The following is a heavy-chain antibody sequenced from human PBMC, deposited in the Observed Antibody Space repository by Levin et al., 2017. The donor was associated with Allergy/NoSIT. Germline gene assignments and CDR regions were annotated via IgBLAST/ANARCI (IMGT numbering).Heavy chain of an antibody. CDR3: AGDGASIVATMRNFDY. D-gene: IGHD5-12*01. CDR2: ISAYNGNT. V-gene: IGHV1-18*01. Sequence: ASVKVSCKASGYTFTSYGISWVRQAPGQGLEWMGWISAYNGNTNYAQKLQGRVTMTTDTSTSTAYMELRSLRSDDTAVYYCAGDGASIVATMRNFDYWGQGTLVTVSS. J-gene: IGHJ4*02. CDR1: GYTFTSYG.